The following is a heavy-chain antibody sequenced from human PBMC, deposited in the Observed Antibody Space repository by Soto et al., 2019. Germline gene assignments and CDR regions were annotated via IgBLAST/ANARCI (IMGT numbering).Heavy chain of an antibody. CDR1: GFTFSSYS. Sequence: GGSLRLSCAASGFTFSSYSMNWVRQAPGKGLEWVSSISSSSSNIYYADSVKGRFTISRDNSKNTLYLQMNSLRAEDAAVYYCARGNYNYYYGMDVWGQGTTVTVSS. V-gene: IGHV3-21*01. D-gene: IGHD3-10*01. CDR3: ARGNYNYYYGMDV. J-gene: IGHJ6*02. CDR2: ISSSSSNI.